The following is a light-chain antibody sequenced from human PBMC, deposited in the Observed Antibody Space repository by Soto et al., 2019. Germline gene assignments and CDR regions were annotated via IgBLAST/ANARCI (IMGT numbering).Light chain of an antibody. CDR2: GAS. Sequence: EIVLTQSPGTLSLSPGERATLSCRASQSVSSSYLAWYQQKPGQAPRLLIYGASSRATGIPDRFSGSGSGTDFTLTISRLEPEDFAVYYCQQYGSSPMYTCGQGTKLDIK. CDR3: QQYGSSPMYT. V-gene: IGKV3-20*01. CDR1: QSVSSSY. J-gene: IGKJ2*01.